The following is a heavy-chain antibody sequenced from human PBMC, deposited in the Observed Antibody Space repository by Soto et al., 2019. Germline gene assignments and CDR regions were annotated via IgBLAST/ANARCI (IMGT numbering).Heavy chain of an antibody. J-gene: IGHJ6*03. CDR1: GYTFTSYD. D-gene: IGHD6-13*01. Sequence: GASVKVSCKASGYTFTSYDINWVRQATGQGLEWMGWMNPNSGNTGYAQKFQGRVTMTRNTSISTAYMELSSLRSEDTAVYYCARRGAAAGSYYYYYYMDVWGKGTTVTAP. V-gene: IGHV1-8*01. CDR2: MNPNSGNT. CDR3: ARRGAAAGSYYYYYYMDV.